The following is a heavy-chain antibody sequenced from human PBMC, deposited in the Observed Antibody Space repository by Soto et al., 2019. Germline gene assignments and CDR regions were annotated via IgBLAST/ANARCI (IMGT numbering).Heavy chain of an antibody. CDR1: GGSISSGGYY. Sequence: PSETLSLTCTVSGGSISSGGYYWSWIRQHPGKGLEWIGYIYYSGSTYYNPSLKSRITISVDTSKNQFSLKLSSVTAADTAVYYCARHYYGSGSYYPHYYYGMDVWGQGTTVTVSS. CDR2: IYYSGST. J-gene: IGHJ6*02. V-gene: IGHV4-31*03. CDR3: ARHYYGSGSYYPHYYYGMDV. D-gene: IGHD3-10*01.